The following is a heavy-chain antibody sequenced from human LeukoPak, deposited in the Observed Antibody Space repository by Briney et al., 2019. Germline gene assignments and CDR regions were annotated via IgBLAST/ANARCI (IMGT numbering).Heavy chain of an antibody. J-gene: IGHJ5*02. CDR1: GGSFSGYY. D-gene: IGHD6-19*01. CDR2: INHSGST. CDR3: AREEATVAGTKNWFDP. Sequence: PSETLSLTCAVYGGSFSGYYWSWIRQPPGEGLEWIGEINHSGSTNYNPSLKSRVTISVDTSKNQFSLKLSSVTAADTAVYYCAREEATVAGTKNWFDPWGQGTLVTVSS. V-gene: IGHV4-34*01.